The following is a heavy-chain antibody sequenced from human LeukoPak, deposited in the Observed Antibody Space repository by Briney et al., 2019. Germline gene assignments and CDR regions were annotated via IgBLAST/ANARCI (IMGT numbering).Heavy chain of an antibody. Sequence: PGGSLRLSCAASGFTFSSYAMHWVRQAPGKGLEWVAVISYDGSNKYYADSVKGRFTISRDNSKNTLYLQMNSLRAEDTAVYYCARDDTTMIVVVGDAFDIWGQGTMVTVSS. V-gene: IGHV3-30-3*01. CDR1: GFTFSSYA. CDR2: ISYDGSNK. CDR3: ARDDTTMIVVVGDAFDI. J-gene: IGHJ3*02. D-gene: IGHD3-22*01.